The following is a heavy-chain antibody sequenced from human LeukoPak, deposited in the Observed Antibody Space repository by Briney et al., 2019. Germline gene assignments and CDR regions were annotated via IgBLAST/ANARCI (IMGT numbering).Heavy chain of an antibody. CDR1: GYTFTSYD. CDR2: MNPNSGNT. V-gene: IGHV1-8*01. D-gene: IGHD2-2*02. CDR3: ARGQGYCSSISCYRDWFDP. Sequence: ASVKVSCKASGYTFTSYDINWVRQATGRGLEWMGWMNPNSGNTGYAQKFQGRVTMTRNTSISTAYMELSSLRSEDTAVYYCARGQGYCSSISCYRDWFDPWGQGTLVTVSS. J-gene: IGHJ5*02.